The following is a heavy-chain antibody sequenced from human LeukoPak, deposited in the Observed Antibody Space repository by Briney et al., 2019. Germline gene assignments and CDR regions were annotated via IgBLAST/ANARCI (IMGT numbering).Heavy chain of an antibody. Sequence: ASVKVSCKASGYTFTSYDINWVRQATGQGLEWMGWMNPNSGNTGYAQKFQGRVTMTRNTSISTAYMELSSLRSEDTAVYYCAREVGISTMVPGGYFDYWGQGTLVTVSS. CDR3: AREVGISTMVPGGYFDY. V-gene: IGHV1-8*01. D-gene: IGHD3-10*01. J-gene: IGHJ4*02. CDR2: MNPNSGNT. CDR1: GYTFTSYD.